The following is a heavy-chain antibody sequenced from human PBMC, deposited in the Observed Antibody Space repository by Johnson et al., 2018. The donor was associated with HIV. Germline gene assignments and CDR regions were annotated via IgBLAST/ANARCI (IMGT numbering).Heavy chain of an antibody. Sequence: VQLVESGGGLVQPGGSLRLSCAASGFTVSSNYMSWVRQAPGKGLEWVANIKQDGSEKYYVDSVKGRFTISRDNAKNSLYLQMNSLRAEDTAVYYCARRAVAGAFDIWGQGTMVTVSS. D-gene: IGHD6-19*01. V-gene: IGHV3-7*01. J-gene: IGHJ3*02. CDR3: ARRAVAGAFDI. CDR2: IKQDGSEK. CDR1: GFTVSSNY.